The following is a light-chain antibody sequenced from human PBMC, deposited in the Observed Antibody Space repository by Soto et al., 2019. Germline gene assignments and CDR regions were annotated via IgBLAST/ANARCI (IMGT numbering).Light chain of an antibody. CDR2: DDN. V-gene: IGLV1-51*01. J-gene: IGLJ1*01. CDR3: GSWDSSLSADV. CDR1: SSNIGGTS. Sequence: SVLTQPPSVSAAPGQKVTISCSGSSSNIGGTSVSWYQQLPGTAPKLLIYDDNKRPSGIPDRLSGSKSGTSATLGITGFQTGDEADYYCGSWDSSLSADVFGTGTKVTVL.